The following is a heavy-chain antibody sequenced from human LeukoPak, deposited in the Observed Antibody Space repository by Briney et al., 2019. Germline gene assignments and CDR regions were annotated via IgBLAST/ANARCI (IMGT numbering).Heavy chain of an antibody. CDR1: EFTFSSYA. V-gene: IGHV3-23*01. D-gene: IGHD6-13*01. CDR2: VSGSGSST. Sequence: GGSLRLSCAASEFTFSSYAMNWVRQAPGKGLEWVLAVSGSGSSTYYAGSVKGRFTISRDSFKNTVYLQMNSLRAEDTAVYYCARGVGQYSSSPFDYWGQGTLVTVSS. J-gene: IGHJ4*02. CDR3: ARGVGQYSSSPFDY.